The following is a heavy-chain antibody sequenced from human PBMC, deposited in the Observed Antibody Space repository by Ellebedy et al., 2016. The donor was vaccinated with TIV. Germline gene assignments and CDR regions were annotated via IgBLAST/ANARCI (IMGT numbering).Heavy chain of an antibody. V-gene: IGHV1-2*02. CDR1: GYTFTANY. CDR3: ARVRRGSSGMDV. D-gene: IGHD3-22*01. Sequence: ASVKVSCKASGYTFTANYIHWVRQAPGQGLEWMGWINPDSGGTNFAQKFQGRVTMTRDTSVNTVYMELSRLESDDTAVYYCARVRRGSSGMDVWGQGTTVIVS. J-gene: IGHJ6*02. CDR2: INPDSGGT.